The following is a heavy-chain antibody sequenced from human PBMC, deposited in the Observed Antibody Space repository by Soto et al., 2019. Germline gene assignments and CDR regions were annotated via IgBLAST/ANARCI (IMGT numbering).Heavy chain of an antibody. CDR3: GKDIRSGSIDY. J-gene: IGHJ4*02. Sequence: QVRLVQSGGGVVQPGRSLTLSCAASGYSITNNGMHWVRQAPGKGLEWVALIWAHGTDQYYADSVKGRFTVSRDTSTNTVYLQMISLRVEDTARYYCGKDIRSGSIDYWGQGTLVTVSS. CDR1: GYSITNNG. V-gene: IGHV3-33*06. CDR2: IWAHGTDQ. D-gene: IGHD1-1*01.